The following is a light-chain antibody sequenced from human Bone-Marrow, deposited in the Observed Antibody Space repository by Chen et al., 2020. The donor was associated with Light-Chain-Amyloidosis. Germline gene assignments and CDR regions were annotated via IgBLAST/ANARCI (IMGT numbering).Light chain of an antibody. V-gene: IGKV3-20*01. CDR2: GAS. CDR3: QQYGSSPPIT. CDR1: QSVSSSY. Sequence: EIVLTQSPGPLSLSPGERATLSCRASQSVSSSYLAWYQQKPGQAPRLLSYGASSRATGIPDRFSGSGSGTDFTLTISRLEPEDFAVYYCQQYGSSPPITFGGGTKVEIK. J-gene: IGKJ4*01.